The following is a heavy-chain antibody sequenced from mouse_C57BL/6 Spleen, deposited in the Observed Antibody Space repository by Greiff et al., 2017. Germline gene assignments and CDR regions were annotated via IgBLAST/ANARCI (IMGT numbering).Heavy chain of an antibody. Sequence: VQLQQPGAELVKPGASVKLSCKASGYTFTSYWMHWVKQRPGRGLEWIGEIDPSDSYTNYNQKFKGKSTLTVDKSSSTAYMQLSSLTSEDSAVYYCARPSFDGYSSWFAYWGQGTLVTVSA. V-gene: IGHV1-69*01. D-gene: IGHD2-3*01. CDR1: GYTFTSYW. CDR2: IDPSDSYT. CDR3: ARPSFDGYSSWFAY. J-gene: IGHJ3*01.